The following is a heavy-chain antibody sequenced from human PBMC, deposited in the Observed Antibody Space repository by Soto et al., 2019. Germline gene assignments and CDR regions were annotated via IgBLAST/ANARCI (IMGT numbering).Heavy chain of an antibody. D-gene: IGHD5-18*01. V-gene: IGHV4-30-4*01. J-gene: IGHJ3*02. Sequence: SETLCLTCTVSGGSISSGYFYWSWIRQPPGKGLEWIGYIYYSGSTYYNPSLKSRVTISVDTSKNQFSLKLSSVTAADTAVYYCATRAGRGYSYGYVAKDAFDIWGQGTMVTVSS. CDR3: ATRAGRGYSYGYVAKDAFDI. CDR2: IYYSGST. CDR1: GGSISSGYFY.